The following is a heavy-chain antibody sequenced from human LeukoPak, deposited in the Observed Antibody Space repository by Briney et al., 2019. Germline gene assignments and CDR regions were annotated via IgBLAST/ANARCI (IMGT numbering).Heavy chain of an antibody. CDR3: AKDWDIVVVPAGCMDV. J-gene: IGHJ6*02. V-gene: IGHV3-30*18. Sequence: GGSLRLSCAASGFTFSSYGMHWVRQAPGKGLEWVAVISYGGSNKYYADSVKGRFTISRDNSKNTLYLQMNSLRAEDTAVYYCAKDWDIVVVPAGCMDVWGQGTTVTVSS. CDR2: ISYGGSNK. D-gene: IGHD2-2*01. CDR1: GFTFSSYG.